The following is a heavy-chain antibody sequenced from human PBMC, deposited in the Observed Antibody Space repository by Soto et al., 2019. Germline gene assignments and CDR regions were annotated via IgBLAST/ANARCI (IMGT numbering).Heavy chain of an antibody. J-gene: IGHJ4*02. CDR3: AKGKTSGWYYFDY. CDR2: LSASGRDT. Sequence: GSLRLSCAASGFTFSNFAMSWVRQAPGRGLEWVSGLSASGRDTYYADSVKDRFAVSRDNSKNTLYLQMNSLRAEDTAIYYCAKGKTSGWYYFDYWGQGALVTVSS. D-gene: IGHD6-19*01. CDR1: GFTFSNFA. V-gene: IGHV3-23*01.